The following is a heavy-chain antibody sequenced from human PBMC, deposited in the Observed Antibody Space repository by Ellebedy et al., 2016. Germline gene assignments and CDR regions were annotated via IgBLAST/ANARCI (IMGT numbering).Heavy chain of an antibody. V-gene: IGHV1-69*13. Sequence: SVKVSXXASGGTFSSYAISWVRQAPGQGLEWMGGIIPIFGTANYAQKFQGRVTITADESTSTAYMELSSLRSEDTAVYYCARFLVIVDVGFDYWGQGTLVTVSS. CDR1: GGTFSSYA. J-gene: IGHJ4*02. CDR3: ARFLVIVDVGFDY. CDR2: IIPIFGTA. D-gene: IGHD3-22*01.